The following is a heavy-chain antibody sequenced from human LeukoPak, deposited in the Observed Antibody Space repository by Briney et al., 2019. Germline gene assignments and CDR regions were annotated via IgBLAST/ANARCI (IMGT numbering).Heavy chain of an antibody. Sequence: GSGPTLVNPTQTLTLTCTFSGFSLSTSGVGVGWIRQPPGKALEWLALIYWNDDKRYSPSLKSRLTITKDTSKNQVVLTMTNMDPVDTATYYCAHRRYSSSWDNYYYYYMDVWGKGTTVTVSS. D-gene: IGHD6-13*01. CDR1: GFSLSTSGVG. CDR3: AHRRYSSSWDNYYYYYMDV. CDR2: IYWNDDK. J-gene: IGHJ6*03. V-gene: IGHV2-5*01.